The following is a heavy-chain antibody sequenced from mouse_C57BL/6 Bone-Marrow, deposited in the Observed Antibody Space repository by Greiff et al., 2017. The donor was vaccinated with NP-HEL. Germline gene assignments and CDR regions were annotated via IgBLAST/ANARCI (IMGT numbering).Heavy chain of an antibody. CDR1: GYTFTSYW. Sequence: VKLVESGAELVMPGASVKLSCKASGYTFTSYWMPWVKQRPGQGLEWIGEIDPSDSYTNYNQKFKGKSTLTVDKSSSTAYMQLSSLTSEDSAVYYCARGMVYGSSYSFAYWGQGTLVTVSA. D-gene: IGHD1-1*01. V-gene: IGHV1-69*01. J-gene: IGHJ3*01. CDR2: IDPSDSYT. CDR3: ARGMVYGSSYSFAY.